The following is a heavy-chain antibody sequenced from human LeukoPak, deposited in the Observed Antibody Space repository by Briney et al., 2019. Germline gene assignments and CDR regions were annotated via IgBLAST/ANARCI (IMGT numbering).Heavy chain of an antibody. CDR3: ARMPPVGGSYVY. CDR2: ISHSGST. CDR1: GGSISSGNW. Sequence: SGTLSLTCAVSGGSISSGNWWNWVRQSPGKGLEWIGYISHSGSTNYNPSLKSRVTISVDTSKNQFSLKLSSVTAADTAVYYCARMPPVGGSYVYWGQGTLVTVSS. V-gene: IGHV4-4*02. J-gene: IGHJ4*02. D-gene: IGHD1-26*01.